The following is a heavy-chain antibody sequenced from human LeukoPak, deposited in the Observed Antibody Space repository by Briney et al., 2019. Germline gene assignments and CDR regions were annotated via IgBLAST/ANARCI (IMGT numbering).Heavy chain of an antibody. CDR2: TNQDGSQK. J-gene: IGHJ4*02. CDR3: LGSASYTH. V-gene: IGHV3-7*01. Sequence: GGSLRLSCAASGFSFSSNWMTWARQAPGKGLEWVANTNQDGSQKNYLDSVRGRFTISRDNAKSSLYLQMNSLRVDDTAVYFCLGSASYTHWGQGTLVTVSS. D-gene: IGHD3-10*01. CDR1: GFSFSSNW.